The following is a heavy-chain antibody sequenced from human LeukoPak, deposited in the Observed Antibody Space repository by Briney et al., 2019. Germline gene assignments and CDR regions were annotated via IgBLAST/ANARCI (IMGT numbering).Heavy chain of an antibody. CDR3: ARKDDFWSGHRLSY. V-gene: IGHV3-48*01. J-gene: IGHJ4*02. CDR2: ISSSSSTI. CDR1: GFTFSSYS. D-gene: IGHD3-3*01. Sequence: PGGSLRLSCAASGFTFSSYSMNWVRQAPGKGLEWVSYISSSSSTIYYADSVKGRFTISRDNAKNSLYLQMNSLRAEDTAVYYCARKDDFWSGHRLSYWGQGTLVTVSS.